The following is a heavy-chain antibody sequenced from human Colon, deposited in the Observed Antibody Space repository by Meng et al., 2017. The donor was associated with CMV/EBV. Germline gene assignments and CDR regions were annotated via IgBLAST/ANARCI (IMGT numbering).Heavy chain of an antibody. CDR1: GFSLSTSGVG. J-gene: IGHJ6*02. CDR2: MYWNDDK. V-gene: IGHV2-5*01. D-gene: IGHD6-6*01. CDR3: AHPLLEQLVGRDYYGMDV. Sequence: SGPTLVKPTQTLTLTCTFSGFSLSTSGVGVGWIRQPPGKALEWLALMYWNDDKRYRPSLKSRLTITKDTSKNQVVLTMTNMDPVDTATYYCAHPLLEQLVGRDYYGMDVWGQGTTVTVSS.